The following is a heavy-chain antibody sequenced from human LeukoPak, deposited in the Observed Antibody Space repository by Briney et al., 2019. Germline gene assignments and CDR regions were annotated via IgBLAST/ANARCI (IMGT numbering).Heavy chain of an antibody. CDR3: ARDYDGDYVFNY. CDR2: ISSSSSYI. J-gene: IGHJ4*02. V-gene: IGHV3-21*01. CDR1: GFTFSNYW. D-gene: IGHD4-17*01. Sequence: GGALRLSCATSGFTFSNYWMNWVRQAPGKGLEWVSSISSSSSYIYYADSVKGRFTISRDNAKNSLYLQMNSLRAEDTAVYYCARDYDGDYVFNYWGQGTLVTVSS.